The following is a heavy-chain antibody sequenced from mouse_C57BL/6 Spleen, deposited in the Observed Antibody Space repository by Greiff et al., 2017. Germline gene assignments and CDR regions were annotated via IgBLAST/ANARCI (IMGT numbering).Heavy chain of an antibody. CDR3: ARWGINAWFAY. J-gene: IGHJ3*01. CDR1: GYAFSSSW. V-gene: IGHV1-82*01. Sequence: LQESGPELVKPGASVKISCKASGYAFSSSWMNWVKQRPGKGLEWIGRIYPGDGDTNYNGKFKGKATLTADKSSSTAYMQLSSLTSEDSAVYFCARWGINAWFAYWGQGTLVTVSA. CDR2: IYPGDGDT.